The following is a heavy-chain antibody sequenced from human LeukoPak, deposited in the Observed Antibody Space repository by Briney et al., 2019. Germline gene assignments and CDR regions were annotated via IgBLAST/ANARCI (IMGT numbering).Heavy chain of an antibody. Sequence: SETLSLTCTVSGGPISSDYWSWIRQPAGKGLEGIGNIYTSGSTNYNPSLKRRVTISVDKSKNQFSLKLSFVTAADTAVYYCARSRYSSSSGLDFDYWGQGTLVTVSS. D-gene: IGHD6-6*01. CDR3: ARSRYSSSSGLDFDY. CDR1: GGPISSDY. CDR2: IYTSGST. J-gene: IGHJ4*02. V-gene: IGHV4-4*07.